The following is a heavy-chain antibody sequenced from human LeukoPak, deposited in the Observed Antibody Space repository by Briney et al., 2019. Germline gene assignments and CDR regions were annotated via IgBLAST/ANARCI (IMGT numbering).Heavy chain of an antibody. D-gene: IGHD6-13*01. J-gene: IGHJ5*02. V-gene: IGHV4-34*01. CDR1: GGSFSGYY. CDR3: AGGPSSSWYRVFFWFDP. CDR2: INHSGST. Sequence: SETLSLTCAVYGGSFSGYYWSWIRQPPGKGLEWIGEINHSGSTNYNPSLKSRVTISVDTSKNQFSLKLSSVTAADTAVYYCAGGPSSSWYRVFFWFDPWGQRTLVTVSS.